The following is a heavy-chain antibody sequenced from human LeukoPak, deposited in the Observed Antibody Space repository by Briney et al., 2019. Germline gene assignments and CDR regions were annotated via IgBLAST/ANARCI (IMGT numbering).Heavy chain of an antibody. CDR1: GFTFRTYW. D-gene: IGHD3-22*01. V-gene: IGHV3-74*01. CDR3: AAFYYDPAY. Sequence: GGSLRLSCAASGFTFRTYWMHWVRRAPGKGLIWVSRISGDGRSTSYADSVKGRFTISRDNAKNTLYLQMHSLRAEDAAVYYCAAFYYDPAYWGQGTLVTVSS. J-gene: IGHJ4*02. CDR2: ISGDGRST.